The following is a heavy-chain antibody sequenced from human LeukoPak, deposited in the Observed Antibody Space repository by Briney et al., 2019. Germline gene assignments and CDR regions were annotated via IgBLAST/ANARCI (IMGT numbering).Heavy chain of an antibody. CDR2: ISSSSSYT. CDR3: ARGHAFHYSSTSCQGEAFDI. V-gene: IGHV3-11*06. D-gene: IGHD2-2*01. Sequence: NSGGSLRLSCAASGFTFSDYYMSWIRQAPGKGLEWVSYISSSSSYTNYADSVKGRFTISRDNAKNSLYLQMNSLRAEDTAVYYCARGHAFHYSSTSCQGEAFDIWGQGTMVTVSS. CDR1: GFTFSDYY. J-gene: IGHJ3*02.